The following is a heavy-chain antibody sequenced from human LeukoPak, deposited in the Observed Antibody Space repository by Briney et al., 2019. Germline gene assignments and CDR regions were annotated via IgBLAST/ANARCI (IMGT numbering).Heavy chain of an antibody. V-gene: IGHV3-74*03. J-gene: IGHJ6*02. CDR3: AVRGVINVDNSYGLDV. D-gene: IGHD3-10*01. CDR1: GFTFSSYW. CDR2: ISSDGSST. Sequence: GGSLRLSCAASGFTFSSYWMHWVRQAPGKGLVWVSRISSDGSSTKYADSLKGRFTISRDNAKNTLFLQMNSLGAEDTAVYYCAVRGVINVDNSYGLDVWGQGTTVTVSS.